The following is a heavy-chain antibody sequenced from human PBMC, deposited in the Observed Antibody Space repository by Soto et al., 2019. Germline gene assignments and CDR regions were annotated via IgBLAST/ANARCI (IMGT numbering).Heavy chain of an antibody. CDR3: AREGGESSDGLYYFDS. J-gene: IGHJ4*02. V-gene: IGHV4-30-4*01. Sequence: ASETLSLTCTVSGGSTSSDNYWSWIRQPPGKGLEWIGHIYYSGNTDYNPSLKSRLAISIDTSKNQFSLKLSSVTAADTAVYFCAREGGESSDGLYYFDSWGQGSLVTVPQ. CDR2: IYYSGNT. CDR1: GGSTSSDNY. D-gene: IGHD3-16*01.